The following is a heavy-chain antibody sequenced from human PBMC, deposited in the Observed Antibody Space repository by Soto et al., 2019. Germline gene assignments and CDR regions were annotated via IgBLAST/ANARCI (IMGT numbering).Heavy chain of an antibody. V-gene: IGHV3-30-3*01. D-gene: IGHD6-19*01. Sequence: GGSLRLSCAASGFTFSSYAMHWVRQAPGKGLEWVAVISYDGSNKYYADSVKGRFTISRDNSKNTLYLQMNSLRAEDTAVYYCARDFMTKREVAGLFDYWGQGTLVTVSS. CDR1: GFTFSSYA. CDR3: ARDFMTKREVAGLFDY. J-gene: IGHJ4*02. CDR2: ISYDGSNK.